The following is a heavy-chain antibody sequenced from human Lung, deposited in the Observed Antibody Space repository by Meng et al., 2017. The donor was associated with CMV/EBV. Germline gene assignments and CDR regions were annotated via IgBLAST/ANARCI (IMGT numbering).Heavy chain of an antibody. V-gene: IGHV4-59*13. Sequence: LXCTVSGGSISSYYWSWIRQSPGKGLDWIGFMNYRGSSNYNPSLKSRVTISVDTSKNQFSLKLTSVTAADTAVYYCARDFATGPRGDYFDYWGQGLLVIVYS. CDR1: GGSISSYY. D-gene: IGHD3-16*01. J-gene: IGHJ4*02. CDR2: MNYRGSS. CDR3: ARDFATGPRGDYFDY.